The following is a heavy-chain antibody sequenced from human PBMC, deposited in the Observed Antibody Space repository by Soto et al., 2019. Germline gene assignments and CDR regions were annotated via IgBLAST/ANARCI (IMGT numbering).Heavy chain of an antibody. Sequence: SETLSLTCTVSGGSISSYYWSWIRQPPGKGLEWIGYIYYSGSTNYNPSLKSRVTISVDTSKNQFSLKLSSVTAADTAVYYCARAYSSSWYEGRYFDDRGQATLVTVAS. D-gene: IGHD6-13*01. J-gene: IGHJ4*02. V-gene: IGHV4-59*01. CDR1: GGSISSYY. CDR2: IYYSGST. CDR3: ARAYSSSWYEGRYFDD.